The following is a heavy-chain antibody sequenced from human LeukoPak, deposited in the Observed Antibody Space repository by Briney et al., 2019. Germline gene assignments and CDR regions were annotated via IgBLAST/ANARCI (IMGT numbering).Heavy chain of an antibody. CDR3: ARLRWTMFDY. D-gene: IGHD4/OR15-4a*01. V-gene: IGHV3-48*01. CDR2: ISSSGSTI. CDR1: GFIFNNYW. J-gene: IGHJ4*02. Sequence: GGSLRLSCAPSGFIFNNYWMSWVRQAPGKGLEWVSYISSSGSTIYYADSVKGRFTISRDNSKNTLYLQMNSLRAEDTAVYYCARLRWTMFDYWGQGTLVTVSS.